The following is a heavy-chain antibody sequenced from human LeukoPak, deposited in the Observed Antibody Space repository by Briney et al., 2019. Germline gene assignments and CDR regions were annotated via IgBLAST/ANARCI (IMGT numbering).Heavy chain of an antibody. J-gene: IGHJ3*02. CDR2: ISSSSSTI. Sequence: GGSLRLSCAASGFTFSSYSMNWVRQAPGKGLEWVSYISSSSSTIYYADSVKGRFTISRDNAKNSLYLQMNSLRAEDTAVYYCARRGSRGAFDIWGQGTMVTVSS. V-gene: IGHV3-48*04. D-gene: IGHD3-16*01. CDR1: GFTFSSYS. CDR3: ARRGSRGAFDI.